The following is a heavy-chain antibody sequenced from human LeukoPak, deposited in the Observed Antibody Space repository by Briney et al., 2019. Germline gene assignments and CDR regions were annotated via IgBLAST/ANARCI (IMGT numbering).Heavy chain of an antibody. CDR3: ARDRPTGRSRGVVVQ. Sequence: KAGASPRLSCAASGFTFDTYAMTWVRQAPGKGLEWVSSISSGGTYIYYAESVRGRSTISRDNTKNFLYLQLSTLRVEDTAVYYCARDRPTGRSRGVVVQWGQGTLVTVSS. D-gene: IGHD2-15*01. V-gene: IGHV3-21*01. J-gene: IGHJ4*02. CDR1: GFTFDTYA. CDR2: ISSGGTYI.